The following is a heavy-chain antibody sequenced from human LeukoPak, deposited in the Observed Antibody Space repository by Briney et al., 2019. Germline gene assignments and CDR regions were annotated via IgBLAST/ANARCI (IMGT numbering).Heavy chain of an antibody. CDR3: ARGGRVVPAATRWFDP. CDR2: IYYSGST. D-gene: IGHD2-2*01. Sequence: SETLSLTCTVSGGSISSYYWSWIRQPPGKGLEWIGYIYYSGSTNYNPSLKSRVTISVDTSKNQFSLKLSSVTAADTAVYYCARGGRVVPAATRWFDPWGQGTLVTVSS. CDR1: GGSISSYY. V-gene: IGHV4-59*12. J-gene: IGHJ5*02.